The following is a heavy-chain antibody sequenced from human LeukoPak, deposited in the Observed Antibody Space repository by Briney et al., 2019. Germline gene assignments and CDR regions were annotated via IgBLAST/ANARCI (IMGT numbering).Heavy chain of an antibody. CDR1: GFSLSTSGVG. CDR2: IYWDDDK. D-gene: IGHD6-13*01. Sequence: SGPTLVNPTQTLTLTCTFSGFSLSTSGVGVGWIRQPPGKALEWLALIYWDDDKRYSPSLKSRLTITKDTSKNQVVLTMTNMDPVDTATYYCAHRLAVGFVAAAVYFQHWGQGTLVTVSS. J-gene: IGHJ1*01. V-gene: IGHV2-5*02. CDR3: AHRLAVGFVAAAVYFQH.